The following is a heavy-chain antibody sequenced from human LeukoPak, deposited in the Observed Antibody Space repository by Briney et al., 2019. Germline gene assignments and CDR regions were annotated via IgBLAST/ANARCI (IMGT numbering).Heavy chain of an antibody. CDR2: ISYDGSNK. V-gene: IGHV3-30-3*01. Sequence: GGSLRLSCAASGFTFSSYAMHWVRQAPGKGLEWVAVISYDGSNKYYADSVKGRFTISRDNSKNTLYLQVNSLRAEDTAVYYCARPRYSSSWYGSNFDYWGQGTLVTVSS. D-gene: IGHD6-13*01. CDR3: ARPRYSSSWYGSNFDY. J-gene: IGHJ4*02. CDR1: GFTFSSYA.